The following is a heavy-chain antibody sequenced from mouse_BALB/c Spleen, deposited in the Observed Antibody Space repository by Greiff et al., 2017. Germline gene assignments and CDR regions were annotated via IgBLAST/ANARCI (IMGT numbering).Heavy chain of an antibody. CDR2: IYPYNGGT. D-gene: IGHD2-1*01. J-gene: IGHJ4*01. CDR1: GYTFTDYN. Sequence: VHVKQSGPELVKPGASVKISCKASGYTFTDYNMHWVKQSHGKSLEWIGYIYPYNGGTGYNQKFKSKATLTVDNSSSTAYMELRSLTSEDSAVYYCAYGNYEVYYAMDYWGQGTSVTVSS. V-gene: IGHV1S29*02. CDR3: AYGNYEVYYAMDY.